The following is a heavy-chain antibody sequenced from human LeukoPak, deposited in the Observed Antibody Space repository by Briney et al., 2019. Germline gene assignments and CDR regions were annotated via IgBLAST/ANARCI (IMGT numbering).Heavy chain of an antibody. Sequence: GASVEVSCKASGYTFTSYGISWVRQAPGQGLEWMGWISAYNGNTNYAQKLQGRVTMTTDTSTSTAYMELRSLRSDDTAVYYCARDSSSWYVGLYNWFDPWGQGTLVTVSS. D-gene: IGHD6-13*01. J-gene: IGHJ5*02. V-gene: IGHV1-18*04. CDR2: ISAYNGNT. CDR1: GYTFTSYG. CDR3: ARDSSSWYVGLYNWFDP.